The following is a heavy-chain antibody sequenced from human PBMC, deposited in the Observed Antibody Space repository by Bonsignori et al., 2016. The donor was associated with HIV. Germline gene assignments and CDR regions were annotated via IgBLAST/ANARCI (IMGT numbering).Heavy chain of an antibody. V-gene: IGHV4-59*01. CDR2: IYYSGST. J-gene: IGHJ1*01. Sequence: RQAPGKGLEWIGYIYYSGSTNYNPSLKSRVTISVDTSKNQFSLKLSSVTAADTAVYYCARDMLRFWSGCNAEYFQHWGQGTLVTVSS. D-gene: IGHD3-3*01. CDR3: ARDMLRFWSGCNAEYFQH.